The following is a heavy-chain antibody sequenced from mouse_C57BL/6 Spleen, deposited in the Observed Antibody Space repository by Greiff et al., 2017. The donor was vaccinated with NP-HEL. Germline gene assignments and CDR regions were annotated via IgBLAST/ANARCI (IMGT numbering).Heavy chain of an antibody. CDR1: GYTFTDYY. J-gene: IGHJ3*01. D-gene: IGHD2-3*01. CDR2: INPNNGGT. CDR3: ARSLYDGYYVGFAY. V-gene: IGHV1-26*01. Sequence: VQLKQSGPELVKPGASVKISCKASGYTFTDYYMNWVKQSHGKSLEWIGDINPNNGGTSYNQKFKGKATLTVDKSSSTAYMELRSLTSEDSAVYYCARSLYDGYYVGFAYWGQGTLVTVSA.